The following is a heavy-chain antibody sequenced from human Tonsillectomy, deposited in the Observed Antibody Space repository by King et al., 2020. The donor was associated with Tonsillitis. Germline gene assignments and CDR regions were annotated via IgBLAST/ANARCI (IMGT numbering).Heavy chain of an antibody. CDR2: IRRSSSTI. J-gene: IGHJ3*02. CDR1: GFTFSSHG. CDR3: ATTRQGYYYDSSGYLDAFDI. V-gene: IGHV3-48*01. D-gene: IGHD3-22*01. Sequence: VQLVESGGGLVQPGGSLRLSCAASGFTFSSHGMNWVRQAPGKGLEWVSYIRRSSSTIYNADSVKVRFTISRDNAKKSLYLQMNSLRAEDTAVYYCATTRQGYYYDSSGYLDAFDIWGQGTMVTVSS.